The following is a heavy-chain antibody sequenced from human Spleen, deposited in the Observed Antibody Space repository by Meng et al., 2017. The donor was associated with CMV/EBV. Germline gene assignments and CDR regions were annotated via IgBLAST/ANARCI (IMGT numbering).Heavy chain of an antibody. CDR1: GFTFSSYS. V-gene: IGHV3-21*01. CDR3: AKDRGAVAGPNLFYYYGTDV. Sequence: GESLKISCAASGFTFSSYSMNWVRQAPGKGLEWVSSISSSSSYIYYADSVKGRFTISRDNSKNTLYLQMNSLRAEDSAVYYCAKDRGAVAGPNLFYYYGTDVWGQGTTVTVSS. D-gene: IGHD6-19*01. CDR2: ISSSSSYI. J-gene: IGHJ6*02.